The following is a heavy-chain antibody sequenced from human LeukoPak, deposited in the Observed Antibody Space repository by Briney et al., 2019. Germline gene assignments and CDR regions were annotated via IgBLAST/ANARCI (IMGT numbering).Heavy chain of an antibody. D-gene: IGHD3-3*01. CDR1: GGSISSGGYY. Sequence: PSETLSLTCTVSGGSISSGGYYWSWIRQHPGKGLEWIGYIYYSGSTYYNPSLKSRVTISVDTSKNQFSLKLSSVTAADTAVYYCARDPLEYYYGMDVWGQGTTVTVSS. CDR2: IYYSGST. V-gene: IGHV4-31*03. J-gene: IGHJ6*02. CDR3: ARDPLEYYYGMDV.